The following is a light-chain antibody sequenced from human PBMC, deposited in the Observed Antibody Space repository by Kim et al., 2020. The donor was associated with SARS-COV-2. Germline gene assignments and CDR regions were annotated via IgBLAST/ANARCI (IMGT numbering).Light chain of an antibody. Sequence: EIVLTQSPGTLSLSPGVRATLFYRANQSISTTYLVWFQQKPGQAPRHLIYGASNRATGIPDSFSGSGSGTDFTLTITRLAPEDFAVYYCQQFGSSPPYTFGQGTKLEI. CDR2: GAS. V-gene: IGKV3-20*01. CDR1: QSISTTY. J-gene: IGKJ2*01. CDR3: QQFGSSPPYT.